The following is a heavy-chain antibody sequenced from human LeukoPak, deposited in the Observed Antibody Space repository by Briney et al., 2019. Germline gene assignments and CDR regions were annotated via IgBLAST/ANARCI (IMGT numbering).Heavy chain of an antibody. CDR3: ARARLPVAAAGPYFDY. V-gene: IGHV1-8*02. D-gene: IGHD6-13*01. CDR2: MNPNSGNT. CDR1: RYTFTSYY. J-gene: IGHJ4*02. Sequence: ASVKVSCKASRYTFTSYYMHWVRQAPGQGLEWMGRMNPNSGNTGYAQKFQGRVTMTRNTSISTAYMELSSLRSEDTAVYYCARARLPVAAAGPYFDYWGQGTLVTVSS.